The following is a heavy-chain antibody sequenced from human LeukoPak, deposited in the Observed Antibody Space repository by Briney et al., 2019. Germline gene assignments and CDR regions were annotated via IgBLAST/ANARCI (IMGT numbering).Heavy chain of an antibody. V-gene: IGHV3-64*01. D-gene: IGHD6-13*01. J-gene: IGHJ6*02. Sequence: GGSLRLSCAASGFTFSSYAMHWVRQAPGKGLEYVSAISSNGVSTYYANSVKGRFTISRDNSKNTLYLQIGSLRAEHMAVYYCARVGYTSYYYYGMDVWGQGTTVTVSS. CDR1: GFTFSSYA. CDR2: ISSNGVST. CDR3: ARVGYTSYYYYGMDV.